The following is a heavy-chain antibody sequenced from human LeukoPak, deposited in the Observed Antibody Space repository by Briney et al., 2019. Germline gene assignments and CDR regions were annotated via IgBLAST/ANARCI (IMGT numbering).Heavy chain of an antibody. V-gene: IGHV3-30*18. J-gene: IGHJ4*02. D-gene: IGHD6-19*01. Sequence: GRSLRLSCAAPGFTFSSYGMHWVRQAPGKGLEWVAVISYDGSNKYYADSVKGRFTISRDNSKNTLYLQMNSLRAEDTAVYYCAKDGGGSSGWYFDYWGQGTLVTVSS. CDR1: GFTFSSYG. CDR2: ISYDGSNK. CDR3: AKDGGGSSGWYFDY.